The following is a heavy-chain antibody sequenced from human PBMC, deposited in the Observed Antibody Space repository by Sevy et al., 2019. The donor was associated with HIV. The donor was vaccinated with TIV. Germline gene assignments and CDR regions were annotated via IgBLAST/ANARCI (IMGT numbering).Heavy chain of an antibody. CDR3: AGENAWGRGYS. CDR2: IYYNDHI. J-gene: IGHJ4*02. V-gene: IGHV4-59*08. D-gene: IGHD1-26*01. Sequence: SETLSLTCTVSGGPITSLYWNWIRQPPGKGLEWIANIYYNDHINYNPSLKSRVTLSLDTSKNQFSLRLSSVTAADTAMYYCAGENAWGRGYSWGQGTLVTVSS. CDR1: GGPITSLY.